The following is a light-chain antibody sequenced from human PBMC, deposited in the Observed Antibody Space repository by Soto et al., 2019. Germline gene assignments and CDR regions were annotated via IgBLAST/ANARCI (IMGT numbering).Light chain of an antibody. CDR2: GAS. CDR3: QQYGSSGT. V-gene: IGKV3-20*01. Sequence: EIVLTQSPGTLSLSPGERATLSCRASQSVNIYLASYQQKPGQAPRLLIYGASNRATGIPDRFSGSGSGTDFTLTISRLEPEDFAVYYCQQYGSSGTFGQGTKVDNK. J-gene: IGKJ1*01. CDR1: QSVNIY.